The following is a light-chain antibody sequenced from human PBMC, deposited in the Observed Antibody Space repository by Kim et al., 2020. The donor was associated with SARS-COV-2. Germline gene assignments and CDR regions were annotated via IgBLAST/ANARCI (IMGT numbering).Light chain of an antibody. J-gene: IGKJ1*01. V-gene: IGKV4-1*01. CDR1: QSVLYSSNNKNY. CDR2: WAS. Sequence: DIVMTQSPDSLAVSLGERATINCKSSQSVLYSSNNKNYLAWYQQKPGQPPKLLIYWASTRESGVPDRFSGSRSGTDFTLTISSLQAEDVAVYYCQQYYSTRTFGQGTKVDIK. CDR3: QQYYSTRT.